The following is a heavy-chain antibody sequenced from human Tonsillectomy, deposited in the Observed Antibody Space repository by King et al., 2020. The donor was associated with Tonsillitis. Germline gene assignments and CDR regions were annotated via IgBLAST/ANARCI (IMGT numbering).Heavy chain of an antibody. CDR2: ISWNGDII. CDR1: EFTFDDYA. D-gene: IGHD3-10*01. V-gene: IGHV3-9*01. CDR3: AKDVYGSGSYEVMPGAFDI. Sequence: VQLVESGGGLVQPGRSLRLSCAASEFTFDDYAMHSVRQAPGKGLEWVSGISWNGDIIAYADSVKGRFTISRDNAKNSLYLQMNSLRAEDTALYYCAKDVYGSGSYEVMPGAFDIWGQGTMVTVSS. J-gene: IGHJ3*02.